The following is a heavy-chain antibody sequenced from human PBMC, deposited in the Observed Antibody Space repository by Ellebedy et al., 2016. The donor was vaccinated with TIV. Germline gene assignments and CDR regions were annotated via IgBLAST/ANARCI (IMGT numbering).Heavy chain of an antibody. J-gene: IGHJ6*02. Sequence: GESLKISXAGSGFTFSNYWMHWVRQAPGKGLVWVSRINSDGSGTRYADSVKGRFTISRDNAKNTLYLQMESLRDEDSAVYYCTRDGRKAQDPNYFGMGVWGQGTTVTVSS. CDR2: INSDGSGT. CDR3: TRDGRKAQDPNYFGMGV. CDR1: GFTFSNYW. V-gene: IGHV3-74*01.